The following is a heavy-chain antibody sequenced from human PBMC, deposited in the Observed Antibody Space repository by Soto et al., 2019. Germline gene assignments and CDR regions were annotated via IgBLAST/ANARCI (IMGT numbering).Heavy chain of an antibody. D-gene: IGHD6-6*01. CDR3: ARGAARLPYYFDY. J-gene: IGHJ4*02. CDR1: EYSFTSYW. V-gene: IGHV5-51*01. Sequence: PXESLNICCKGCEYSFTSYWIGWVRQMPGKGLEWMGIIYPGDSDTRYSPSFQGQVTISADKSISTAYLQWRSLKASDTAMYYCARGAARLPYYFDYWGQGTLVTVSS. CDR2: IYPGDSDT.